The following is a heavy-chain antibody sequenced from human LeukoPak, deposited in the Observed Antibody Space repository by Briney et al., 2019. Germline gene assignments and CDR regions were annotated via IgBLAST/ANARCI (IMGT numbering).Heavy chain of an antibody. CDR1: GFTFSSYW. CDR3: ARGGGGDGSGWSTTDY. Sequence: GGSLRLSCVASGFTFSSYWMSWVRQAPGKGLEWVANINQDGSEKYDVDSAKGRFTISRDNAKNSLYLQMNSLRVEDTAMYYCARGGGGDGSGWSTTDYWGQGTLVTISS. CDR2: INQDGSEK. D-gene: IGHD6-19*01. V-gene: IGHV3-7*04. J-gene: IGHJ4*02.